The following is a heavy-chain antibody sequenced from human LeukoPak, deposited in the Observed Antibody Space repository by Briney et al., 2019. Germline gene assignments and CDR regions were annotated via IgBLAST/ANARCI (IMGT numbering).Heavy chain of an antibody. CDR1: GFSFSSYG. D-gene: IGHD3-3*01. CDR2: IRYDGSNK. J-gene: IGHJ4*02. V-gene: IGHV3-30*02. CDR3: AKGSASEFLEWLFGY. Sequence: PGRSLRLSCVASGFSFSSYGMHWVRQAPGKGLEWVAFIRYDGSNKYYADSVKGRFTISRDNSKNTLYLQMNSLRAEDTAVYYCAKGSASEFLEWLFGYWGQGTLVTVSS.